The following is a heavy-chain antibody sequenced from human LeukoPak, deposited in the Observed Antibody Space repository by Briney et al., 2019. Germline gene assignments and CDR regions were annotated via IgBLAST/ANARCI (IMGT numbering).Heavy chain of an antibody. Sequence: SETLSLTCAVYGGSFSGYYWSWIRQSPGKGLEWIGEINHSGSTNYNPSLKSRVTISVDTSKNQFSLKLSSVTAADTAVYYCARGSLRYFDYWGQGTLVTVSS. D-gene: IGHD3-9*01. CDR2: INHSGST. CDR3: ARGSLRYFDY. J-gene: IGHJ4*02. CDR1: GGSFSGYY. V-gene: IGHV4-34*01.